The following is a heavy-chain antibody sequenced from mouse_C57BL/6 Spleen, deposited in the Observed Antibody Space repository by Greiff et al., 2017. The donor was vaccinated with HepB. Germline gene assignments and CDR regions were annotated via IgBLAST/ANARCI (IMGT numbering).Heavy chain of an antibody. J-gene: IGHJ2*01. Sequence: QVQLQQPGAELVMPGASVKLSCKASGYTFTSYWMHWVKQRPGQGLEWIGKIDPSDSYTNYNQKFKGKSTLTVDKSSSTAYMQLSSLTSEDSAVYYCARGGGEYGNYYFDYWGQGTTLTVSS. CDR3: ARGGGEYGNYYFDY. CDR1: GYTFTSYW. D-gene: IGHD2-1*01. CDR2: IDPSDSYT. V-gene: IGHV1-69*01.